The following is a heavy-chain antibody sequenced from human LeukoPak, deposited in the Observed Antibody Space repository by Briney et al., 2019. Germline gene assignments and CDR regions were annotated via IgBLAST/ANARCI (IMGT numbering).Heavy chain of an antibody. V-gene: IGHV3-53*01. CDR2: IYSGGST. Sequence: GGSLRLSCAASGFIVSSNYMSWVRQAPGKGLQWVSVIYSGGSTYYADSVKGRFTISRDNSENTLYLQMNSLRAEDTAFYYCARGPRYSYGDFDYWGQGTLVTVSS. CDR1: GFIVSSNY. D-gene: IGHD5-18*01. CDR3: ARGPRYSYGDFDY. J-gene: IGHJ4*02.